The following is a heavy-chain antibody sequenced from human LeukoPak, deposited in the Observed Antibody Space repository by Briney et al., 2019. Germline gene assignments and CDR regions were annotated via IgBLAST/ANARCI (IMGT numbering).Heavy chain of an antibody. J-gene: IGHJ4*02. Sequence: GGSLRLSCAASGFTFSSSAMSWVRQAPGEGLEWVSAISGSGGSTYYADSVKGRFTISRDNSKNTLYLQMNSLRAEDTAVYYCAKVIVSMVRGNFDYWGQGTLVTVSS. D-gene: IGHD3-10*01. V-gene: IGHV3-23*01. CDR3: AKVIVSMVRGNFDY. CDR2: ISGSGGST. CDR1: GFTFSSSA.